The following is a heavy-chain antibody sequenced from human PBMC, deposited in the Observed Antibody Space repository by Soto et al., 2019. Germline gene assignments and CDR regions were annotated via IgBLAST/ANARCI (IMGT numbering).Heavy chain of an antibody. CDR2: IIPIFGTA. CDR1: GGTFSSYA. CDR3: ARVSGDYRRDFYYYGMDV. J-gene: IGHJ6*02. V-gene: IGHV1-69*13. Sequence: ASVKVSCKASGGTFSSYAISWVRQAPGQGLEWMGGIIPIFGTANYAQKFQGRVTITADESTSTAYMELSSLRSEDTAVYYCARVSGDYRRDFYYYGMDVWGQGTTVTVSS. D-gene: IGHD4-17*01.